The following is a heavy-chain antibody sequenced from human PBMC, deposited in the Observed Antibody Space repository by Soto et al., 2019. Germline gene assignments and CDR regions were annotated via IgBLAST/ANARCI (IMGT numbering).Heavy chain of an antibody. CDR2: INPSGGST. J-gene: IGHJ6*02. Sequence: ASVKVSCKASGYTFTSYYMHWVRQAPGQGLEWMGIINPSGGSTSYAQKFQGRVTMTRDTSTSTVYMELSSLRSEDTAVYYCARGGARADIVVVPAAITYYYYGMDVWGQGTTVTAP. D-gene: IGHD2-2*02. CDR3: ARGGARADIVVVPAAITYYYYGMDV. CDR1: GYTFTSYY. V-gene: IGHV1-46*01.